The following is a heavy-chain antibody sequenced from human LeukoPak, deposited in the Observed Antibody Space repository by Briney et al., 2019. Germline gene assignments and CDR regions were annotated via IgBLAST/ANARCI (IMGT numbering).Heavy chain of an antibody. CDR2: ISWNSGSI. D-gene: IGHD3-22*01. CDR1: GFTFDDYA. Sequence: GGSLRLSCAASGFTFDDYAMHWIRQAPGKGLEWVSGISWNSGSIGYADSVKGRFTISRDNAKNSLYLQMNSLRAEDTALYYCAKSATELYDSSGYYPSWGQGTLVTVSS. J-gene: IGHJ5*02. CDR3: AKSATELYDSSGYYPS. V-gene: IGHV3-9*01.